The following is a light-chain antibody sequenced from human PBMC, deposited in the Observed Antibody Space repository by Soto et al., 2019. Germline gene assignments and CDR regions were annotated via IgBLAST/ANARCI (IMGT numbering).Light chain of an antibody. CDR2: GAS. J-gene: IGKJ1*01. Sequence: EIVMTQSPATLSVSPGERATLSCRASQSVSSNLAWYQQKPGQAPRLLIYGASTRATGIPARFSGSGSGTEFTLTISSLQSEDFAVYYCQQYTNWPRKFRQGTKVEIK. CDR3: QQYTNWPRK. CDR1: QSVSSN. V-gene: IGKV3-15*01.